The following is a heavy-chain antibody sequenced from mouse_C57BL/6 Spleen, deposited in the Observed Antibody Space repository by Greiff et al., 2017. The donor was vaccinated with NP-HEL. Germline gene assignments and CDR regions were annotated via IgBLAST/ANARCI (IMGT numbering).Heavy chain of an antibody. D-gene: IGHD2-4*01. J-gene: IGHJ3*01. CDR3: AEGVPYYDSAGFAY. CDR2: LYPGDGDT. CDR1: GYAFSSSW. V-gene: IGHV1-82*01. Sequence: VQLQQSGPELVKPGASVKLSCKASGYAFSSSWMNWVKQRPGKGLEWIGRLYPGDGDTNYNGKFTGKATLTADKSSSTAYMQLSSPTSEDSAVYFCAEGVPYYDSAGFAYWGQGTLVTVSA.